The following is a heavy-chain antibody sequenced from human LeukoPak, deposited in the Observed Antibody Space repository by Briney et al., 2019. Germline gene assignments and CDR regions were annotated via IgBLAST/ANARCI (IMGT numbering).Heavy chain of an antibody. Sequence: SVKVSCKASGGTFSSYAISWVRQAPGQGLEWMGGIIPIFGTANYAQKFQGRVTITADESTSTAYMELSSLRSEDTAVYYCAVHVCSGGSCYSEDYGTDVWGKGTTVTVSS. V-gene: IGHV1-69*13. CDR3: AVHVCSGGSCYSEDYGTDV. CDR2: IIPIFGTA. CDR1: GGTFSSYA. J-gene: IGHJ6*04. D-gene: IGHD2-15*01.